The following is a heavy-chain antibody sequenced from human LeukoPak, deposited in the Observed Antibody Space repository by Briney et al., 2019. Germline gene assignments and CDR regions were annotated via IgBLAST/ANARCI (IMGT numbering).Heavy chain of an antibody. CDR1: GYSFTSYW. J-gene: IGHJ4*02. CDR2: IYPGDSDT. CDR3: ARRPGYCSSTSCYNFDY. Sequence: GESLKISCKGSGYSFTSYWIGWVRQLPGKGLEWMGIIYPGDSDTRYSPSFQGQVTISADKSISTAYLQWSSLKASDTAMYYCARRPGYCSSTSCYNFDYWGQGTLVTVSS. D-gene: IGHD2-2*02. V-gene: IGHV5-51*01.